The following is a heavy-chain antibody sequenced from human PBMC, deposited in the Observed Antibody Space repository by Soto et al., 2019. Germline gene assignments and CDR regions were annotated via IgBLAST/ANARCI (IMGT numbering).Heavy chain of an antibody. V-gene: IGHV1-69*01. CDR3: ARSQGSSTSLEIYYYYYYGMDV. CDR1: GGTFSSYA. CDR2: IIPISGTA. Sequence: QVQLVQSGAEVKKPGSSVKVYCKASGGTFSSYAISWVRQAPGQGLEWMGGIIPISGTANYAQKFQGRVTITADESTSTAYMELSSPRSEDTAVYYCARSQGSSTSLEIYYYYYYGMDVWGQGTTVTVSS. D-gene: IGHD2-2*01. J-gene: IGHJ6*02.